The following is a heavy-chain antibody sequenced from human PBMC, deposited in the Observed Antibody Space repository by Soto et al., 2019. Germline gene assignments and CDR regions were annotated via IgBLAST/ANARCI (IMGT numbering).Heavy chain of an antibody. V-gene: IGHV4-34*01. CDR2: INYTGRT. CDR1: SETFIGYF. J-gene: IGHJ4*02. D-gene: IGHD6-13*01. Sequence: SETLSLTCTVYSETFIGYFWSWIRHPPGKGLEWIGEINYTGRTTYNPSLKSRVTMSVDTSKSQFSLKLSSVTAADTAVYYCARRVAAAGTGSDYWGQGTLVTVSS. CDR3: ARRVAAAGTGSDY.